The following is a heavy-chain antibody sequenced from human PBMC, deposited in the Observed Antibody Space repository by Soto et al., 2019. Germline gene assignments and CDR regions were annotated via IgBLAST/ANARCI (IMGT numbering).Heavy chain of an antibody. Sequence: QVQLQESGPGLVKPSGTLSLTCAVSSGSISSGHWWNWVRQPPGKGLEWIGEIYQSGSTHYNPSLNSRVTVSVDKSMNQFSLKLTSVTAADTAVYYCATNSYYSLGVWGQGTTVTVSS. CDR2: IYQSGST. J-gene: IGHJ6*02. CDR3: ATNSYYSLGV. CDR1: SGSISSGHW. V-gene: IGHV4-4*02.